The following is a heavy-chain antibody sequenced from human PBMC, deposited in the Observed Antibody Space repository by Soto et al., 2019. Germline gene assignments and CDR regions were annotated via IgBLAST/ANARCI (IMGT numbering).Heavy chain of an antibody. D-gene: IGHD4-17*01. CDR1: GGSFSGYY. CDR3: ARGRYGDNWFDP. CDR2: INHSGST. J-gene: IGHJ5*02. Sequence: PSETLSLTCAVYGGSFSGYYWSWIRQPPGKGLEWIGEINHSGSTNYNPSLKSRVTISVDTSKNQFSLKLSSVTAADTAVYYCARGRYGDNWFDPWGQGTLVTVS. V-gene: IGHV4-34*01.